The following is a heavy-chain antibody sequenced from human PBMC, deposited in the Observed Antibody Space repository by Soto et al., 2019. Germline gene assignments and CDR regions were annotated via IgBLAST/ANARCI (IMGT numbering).Heavy chain of an antibody. D-gene: IGHD5-12*01. Sequence: EVQLLESGGGLVQPGGSLRLSCAASGFTFSSQTMSWVRQAPGKGLEWVSVISSSGSTSYTDSVEGRFTISKDSSKNTLYLQLNSLRVVDTAVYYCAKGARDVDSWGQGTLVTVSS. V-gene: IGHV3-23*01. J-gene: IGHJ4*02. CDR3: AKGARDVDS. CDR2: ISSSGST. CDR1: GFTFSSQT.